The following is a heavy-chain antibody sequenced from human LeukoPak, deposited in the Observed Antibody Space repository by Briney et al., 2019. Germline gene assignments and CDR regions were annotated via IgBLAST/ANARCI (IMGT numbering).Heavy chain of an antibody. CDR3: ARDHVLSELELRPQDY. J-gene: IGHJ4*02. D-gene: IGHD1-7*01. V-gene: IGHV3-74*01. CDR2: INSDGSST. Sequence: GGSLSLSCAASGFTFSSYWMHWVRHAPGKGLVWVSRINSDGSSTSYADSVKGRFTISRDNAKNTLYLQMNSLRAEDTAVYYCARDHVLSELELRPQDYWGQGTLVTVSS. CDR1: GFTFSSYW.